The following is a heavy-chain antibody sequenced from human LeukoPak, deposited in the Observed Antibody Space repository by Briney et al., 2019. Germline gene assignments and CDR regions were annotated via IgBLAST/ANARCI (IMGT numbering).Heavy chain of an antibody. J-gene: IGHJ6*03. Sequence: PGGSLRLSCAASGFTFSSYSMNWVRQAPGKGLEWVSYISSSSSTIYYADSVKGRFTISRDNAKNSLYLQMNSLRAEDTAVYYCAKYGDYGYYYMDVWGKGTTVTVSS. D-gene: IGHD4-17*01. V-gene: IGHV3-48*01. CDR3: AKYGDYGYYYMDV. CDR1: GFTFSSYS. CDR2: ISSSSSTI.